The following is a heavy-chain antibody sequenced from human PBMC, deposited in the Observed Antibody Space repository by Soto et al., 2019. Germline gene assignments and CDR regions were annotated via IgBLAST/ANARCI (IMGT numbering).Heavy chain of an antibody. V-gene: IGHV3-7*04. Sequence: EDQLVESGGGLVQPGGSLRLTCAVSGFSFRSDWMNWVRQAPGKGLEWVAHTNQDGSEKYYLDSVKGRFTIFRDNAKNSLYLQMKSLRAEDTAVDSCSGGVGDAIWGQGTLVTVSS. CDR2: TNQDGSEK. D-gene: IGHD1-26*01. J-gene: IGHJ4*02. CDR1: GFSFRSDW. CDR3: SGGVGDAI.